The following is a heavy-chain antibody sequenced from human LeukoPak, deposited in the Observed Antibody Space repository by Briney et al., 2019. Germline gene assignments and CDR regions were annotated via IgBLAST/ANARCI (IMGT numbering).Heavy chain of an antibody. V-gene: IGHV1-69*13. Sequence: SVKVSCKASGGTFSSYAISWVRQAPGQGLEWMGGIIPIFGTANYAQKFQGRVTITADESTSTAYMELSSLRSEDTAVYYCASLMTTATTVFDYWGQGTLVTVSS. J-gene: IGHJ4*02. CDR3: ASLMTTATTVFDY. CDR1: GGTFSSYA. D-gene: IGHD4-17*01. CDR2: IIPIFGTA.